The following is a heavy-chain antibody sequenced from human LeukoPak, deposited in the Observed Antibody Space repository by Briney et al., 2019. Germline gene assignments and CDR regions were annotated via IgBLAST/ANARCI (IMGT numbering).Heavy chain of an antibody. CDR2: IYSGGST. Sequence: GGSLRLSCAASGFTVSSNYMSWVRQAPGKGLEWVSVIYSGGSTYYADSVKGRFTISRDNSKNTLYLQMNSLRAEDTAVYYCARDLSSSGYYADYRGQGTLVTVSS. CDR1: GFTVSSNY. D-gene: IGHD3-22*01. V-gene: IGHV3-53*01. J-gene: IGHJ4*02. CDR3: ARDLSSSGYYADY.